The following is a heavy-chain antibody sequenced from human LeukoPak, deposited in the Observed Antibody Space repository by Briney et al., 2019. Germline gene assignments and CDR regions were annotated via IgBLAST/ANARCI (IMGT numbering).Heavy chain of an antibody. J-gene: IGHJ6*02. D-gene: IGHD3-16*02. V-gene: IGHV4-59*08. CDR3: ARSDMITFGGVIAYYGMDV. CDR1: GGSISSYY. Sequence: SETLTLTCTVSGGSISSYYWSWIRQPPGKGPEWIGYIYYSGSTNYNPSLKSRVTISVDTSKNQFSLKLSSVTAADTAVYYCARSDMITFGGVIAYYGMDVWGQGTTVTVSS. CDR2: IYYSGST.